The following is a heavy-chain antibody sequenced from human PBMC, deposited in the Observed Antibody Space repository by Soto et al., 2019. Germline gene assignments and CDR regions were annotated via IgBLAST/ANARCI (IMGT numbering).Heavy chain of an antibody. V-gene: IGHV4-39*01. D-gene: IGHD1-26*01. Sequence: QLQLQESGPGLVKPSETLSLTCTVSGDSISSSSFYWGWIRQPPGKGMEWIGHIFHTVATYQNPTPKSRLRMSVDTSKNQCSLNLSSVTATDTAVYYFARGRIVPTTNFDYWGQGTLVTVSS. CDR2: IFHTVAT. CDR3: ARGRIVPTTNFDY. J-gene: IGHJ4*02. CDR1: GDSISSSSFY.